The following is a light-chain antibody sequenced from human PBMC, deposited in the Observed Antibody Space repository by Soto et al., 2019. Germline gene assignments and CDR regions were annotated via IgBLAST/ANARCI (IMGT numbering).Light chain of an antibody. V-gene: IGKV1-39*01. CDR2: AAS. Sequence: DIQMTQSPSIMSPSVLWRVAITFLASQSISSWLAWYQQKPGKAPKLLIYAASSLQSGVPSRFSGSGSGTDFTLTISSLQPEDFATYYCQQSYSTLWTFGQGTKVDIK. CDR1: QSISSW. CDR3: QQSYSTLWT. J-gene: IGKJ1*01.